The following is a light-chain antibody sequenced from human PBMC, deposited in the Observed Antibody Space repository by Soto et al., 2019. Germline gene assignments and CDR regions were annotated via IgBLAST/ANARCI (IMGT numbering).Light chain of an antibody. J-gene: IGKJ1*01. Sequence: ESVLTQSPGTLSLSPGERATLSCRASQSVSSNYLAWYQQKPGQAPRLLIYGASTRATGIPDRFSGSGSGTDFTLTISRLEPEDSAVYYCQQYGSSPTWTFGQGTKVENK. CDR2: GAS. CDR1: QSVSSNY. CDR3: QQYGSSPTWT. V-gene: IGKV3-20*01.